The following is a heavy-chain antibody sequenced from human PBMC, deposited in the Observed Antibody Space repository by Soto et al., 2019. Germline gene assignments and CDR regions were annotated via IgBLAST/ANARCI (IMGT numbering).Heavy chain of an antibody. V-gene: IGHV3-7*03. D-gene: IGHD6-19*01. J-gene: IGHJ4*02. Sequence: PGGSLRLSCAASGFTFSSYWMTWVRQAPGKGLEWVANIKQDGSEKYYVDSVKGRFTISRDNSKNTLYLQMNSLRAEDTAVYYCAKDPSNLRIAVAGRDYWGQGTLVTVSS. CDR1: GFTFSSYW. CDR2: IKQDGSEK. CDR3: AKDPSNLRIAVAGRDY.